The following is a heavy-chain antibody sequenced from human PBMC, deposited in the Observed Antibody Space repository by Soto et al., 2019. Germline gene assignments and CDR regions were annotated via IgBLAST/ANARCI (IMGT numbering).Heavy chain of an antibody. Sequence: EVQLLESGGGLVQPGGSLRLSCAASGFTFSSYAMSWVRQAPGKGLEWVSAISGSGGSTYYADSVKGRFTISRDNSKNTLYLQMNSLRAEDTAVYYCATSFWSGYHKDLGHALRYYYGMDVWGQGTTVTVSS. CDR2: ISGSGGST. D-gene: IGHD3-3*01. CDR1: GFTFSSYA. V-gene: IGHV3-23*01. J-gene: IGHJ6*02. CDR3: ATSFWSGYHKDLGHALRYYYGMDV.